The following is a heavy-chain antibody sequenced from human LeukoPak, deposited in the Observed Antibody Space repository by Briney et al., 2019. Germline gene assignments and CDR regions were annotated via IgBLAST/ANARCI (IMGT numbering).Heavy chain of an antibody. CDR1: GFTFDDYA. D-gene: IGHD6-19*01. CDR2: ISWNSGSI. CDR3: AKDTSPVAGQGHDTFDY. Sequence: PGGSLRLSCAASGFTFDDYAMHWVRQAPGKGLEWVSGISWNSGSIGYADSVKGRFTISRDNAKNSLYLQMNSLRAENTALYYCAKDTSPVAGQGHDTFDYWGQGTLVTVSS. J-gene: IGHJ4*02. V-gene: IGHV3-9*01.